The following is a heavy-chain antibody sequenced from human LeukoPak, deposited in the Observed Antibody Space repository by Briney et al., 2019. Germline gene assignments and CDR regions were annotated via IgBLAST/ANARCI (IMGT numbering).Heavy chain of an antibody. V-gene: IGHV1-24*01. J-gene: IGHJ4*02. CDR1: DYTLTELS. CDR3: TSAPLATEYYLDF. CDR2: FHPEDGEI. Sequence: ASVKVSCKVSDYTLTELSIHWVRQAPGNGLEWMGGFHPEDGEIMYAQNFQGRVTMTEDTSTDTAYLELSSLRSEDTAVYYCTSAPLATEYYLDFWGQGTLVTVSS. D-gene: IGHD5-12*01.